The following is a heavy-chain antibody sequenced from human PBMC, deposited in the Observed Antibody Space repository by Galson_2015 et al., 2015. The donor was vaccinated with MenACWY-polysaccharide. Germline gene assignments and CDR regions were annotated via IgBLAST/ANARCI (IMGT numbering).Heavy chain of an antibody. CDR1: GFTFSSFA. V-gene: IGHV3-23*01. J-gene: IGHJ2*01. Sequence: SLRLSCAASGFTFSSFAFNWVRQAPGKGLQWVSAIDASGATTYYADSVKGRFTISRDSPKNTLHLQMNSLSAEDTAIYYCARVSLTPSNFDLWGRGTLVTVSS. D-gene: IGHD2-15*01. CDR2: IDASGATT. CDR3: ARVSLTPSNFDL.